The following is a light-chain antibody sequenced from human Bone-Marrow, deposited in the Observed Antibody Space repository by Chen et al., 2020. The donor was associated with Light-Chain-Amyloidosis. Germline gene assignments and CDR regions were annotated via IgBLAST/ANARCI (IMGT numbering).Light chain of an antibody. CDR3: QVWDRSSDRPV. CDR1: NIGSTS. J-gene: IGLJ3*02. V-gene: IGLV3-21*02. Sequence: SYVLTQPSSVSVAPGQTATIACGENNIGSTSVHWYQQTPGQAPLLVVYDDSDRPSGIPERLSGSNSGNTATLTISRVEAGDEADYDCQVWDRSSDRPVFGGGTKLTVL. CDR2: DDS.